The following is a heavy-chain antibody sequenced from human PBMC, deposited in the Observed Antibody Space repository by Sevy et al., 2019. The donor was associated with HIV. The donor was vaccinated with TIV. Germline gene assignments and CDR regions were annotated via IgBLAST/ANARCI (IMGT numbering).Heavy chain of an antibody. CDR3: AEVSPSYYYGVGA. J-gene: IGHJ6*02. CDR2: FYYSGRT. V-gene: IGHV4-59*02. CDR1: GDSVSSGY. Sequence: SETLSLTCAVSGDSVSSGYWSWIRQPPGKGPEWIGYFYYSGRTNYNPSLKSRVTISVDTSKNQFSLKLTSVTAADTAVYYCAEVSPSYYYGVGAWGQGTTVTVSS.